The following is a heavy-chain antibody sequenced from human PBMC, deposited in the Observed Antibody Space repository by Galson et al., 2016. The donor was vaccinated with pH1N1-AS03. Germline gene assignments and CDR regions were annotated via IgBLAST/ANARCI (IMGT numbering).Heavy chain of an antibody. Sequence: SETLSLTCLVSGGSISGYYWCWIRQPPGKGPEWIGCVSHNSGRTNYNPSLKSRVTIPTETSKNQFSLKLTSVTAADTAVDYCASRGPESYYGSVIRKYKVGWFDPWGQGTLVTVAS. CDR2: VSHNSGRT. CDR1: GGSISGYY. D-gene: IGHD3-10*01. V-gene: IGHV4-4*09. CDR3: ASRGPESYYGSVIRKYKVGWFDP. J-gene: IGHJ5*02.